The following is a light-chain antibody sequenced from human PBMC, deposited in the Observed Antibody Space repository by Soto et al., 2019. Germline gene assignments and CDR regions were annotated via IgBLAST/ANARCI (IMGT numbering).Light chain of an antibody. CDR1: QSVSNRY. CDR3: QQRSDSIT. Sequence: EIVLTQSPGTLSLSPGQRATLACRASQSVSNRYLAWYQQKPGQPPRLLIYGASSRATGIPARFSGSGSGTEFTPTISRLEPEDFAVYYCQQRSDSITFGQGTRLEIK. J-gene: IGKJ5*01. V-gene: IGKV3D-20*02. CDR2: GAS.